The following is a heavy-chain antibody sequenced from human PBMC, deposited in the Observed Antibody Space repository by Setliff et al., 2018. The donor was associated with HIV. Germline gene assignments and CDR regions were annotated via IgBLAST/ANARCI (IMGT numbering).Heavy chain of an antibody. Sequence: ASVKVSCKTSGYTFTVNHLHWVRQAPGQGVEWVGKISPDSGDTFYARKFQGRVTLTRDTSITTAYMELSTLRDDDTAVYYCARAKSLVRGVNYFDYWGQGTLVTVSS. CDR1: GYTFTVNH. CDR2: ISPDSGDT. J-gene: IGHJ4*02. CDR3: ARAKSLVRGVNYFDY. V-gene: IGHV1-2*02. D-gene: IGHD3-10*01.